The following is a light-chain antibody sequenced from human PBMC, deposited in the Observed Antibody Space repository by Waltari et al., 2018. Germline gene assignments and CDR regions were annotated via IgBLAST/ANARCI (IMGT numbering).Light chain of an antibody. CDR2: DVS. CDR1: VTVSSA. J-gene: IGKJ4*01. V-gene: IGKV1-13*02. Sequence: IQLTQSPSSLSASLGDRVTISCRASVTVSSALAWYQQKPGKAPKRLIYDVSNLQSGVPSRFSGSGSGIDFTLTISDLQPEDFATYYCQQFNSYPLTFGGGTKVEI. CDR3: QQFNSYPLT.